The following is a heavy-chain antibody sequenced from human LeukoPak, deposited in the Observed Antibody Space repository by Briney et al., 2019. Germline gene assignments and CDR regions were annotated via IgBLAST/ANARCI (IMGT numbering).Heavy chain of an antibody. V-gene: IGHV3-23*01. D-gene: IGHD2-15*01. CDR2: VSGSGGST. CDR3: ANGYCSGGSCYRDAAFDI. J-gene: IGHJ3*02. Sequence: GGSLRLSCAASGFTFSSYAMSWVRQAPGKGLEWVSAVSGSGGSTYYADSVKGRFTISRDNSKNTLYLQMNSLRAEDTAVYYCANGYCSGGSCYRDAAFDIWGQGTMVTVSS. CDR1: GFTFSSYA.